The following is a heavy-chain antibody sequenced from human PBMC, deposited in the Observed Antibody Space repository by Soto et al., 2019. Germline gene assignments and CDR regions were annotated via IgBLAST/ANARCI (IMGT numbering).Heavy chain of an antibody. V-gene: IGHV5-51*01. D-gene: IGHD2-8*01. CDR2: IYPGDSDT. J-gene: IGHJ6*02. CDR1: GYSFTSYW. CDR3: ASSGGHCTNGVCYGDYYYYGMDV. Sequence: PGESLKISCKGSGYSFTSYWIGWVRQMPEKGLEWMGIIYPGDSDTRYSPSFQGQVTISADKSISTAYLQWSSLKASDTAMYYCASSGGHCTNGVCYGDYYYYGMDVWGQGTTVTVSS.